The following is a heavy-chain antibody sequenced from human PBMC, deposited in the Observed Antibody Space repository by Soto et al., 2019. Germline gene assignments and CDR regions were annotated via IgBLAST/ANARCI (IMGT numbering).Heavy chain of an antibody. Sequence: QVQLQESGPGLVKPSQTLFLTCTVSGGSISSGGYYWSWIRQHPGKGLEWIGYIYYSGSTYYNPSLKSRVTLSVDTSKNQFSLKLSSVTAADTAVYYCAMGGDYYDSSGYPQGFDYWGQGTLVTVSS. V-gene: IGHV4-31*03. D-gene: IGHD3-22*01. CDR1: GGSISSGGYY. CDR3: AMGGDYYDSSGYPQGFDY. J-gene: IGHJ4*02. CDR2: IYYSGST.